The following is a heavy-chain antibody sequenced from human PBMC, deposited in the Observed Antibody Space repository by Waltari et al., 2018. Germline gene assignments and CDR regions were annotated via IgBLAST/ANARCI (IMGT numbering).Heavy chain of an antibody. D-gene: IGHD1-7*01. CDR2: IIPISGTA. CDR3: ATFGGNSNWFDP. CDR1: GGAFSTYA. V-gene: IGHV1-69*01. Sequence: QVQLVQSGAEVKNPGSTLKVSCKTSGGAFSTYAISWVLQAPGQGLEWMGIIPISGTADYSQKFQGRITITADESTSTAYMELSGLKSDDTAVYYCATFGGNSNWFDPWGQGTLVTVSS. J-gene: IGHJ5*02.